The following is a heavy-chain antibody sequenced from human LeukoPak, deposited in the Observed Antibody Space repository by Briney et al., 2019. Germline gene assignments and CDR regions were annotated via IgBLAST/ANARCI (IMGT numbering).Heavy chain of an antibody. V-gene: IGHV4-30-2*01. J-gene: IGHJ4*02. Sequence: SETLSLTCAVSGGSISSGGYSWSWIRQPPGKGLEWIGYIYHSGSTYYSPSLKSRVTISVDRSKNQFSLKLSSVTAADTAVYYCARVPYDSSGYRFDYWGQGTLVTVSS. CDR1: GGSISSGGYS. CDR2: IYHSGST. D-gene: IGHD3-22*01. CDR3: ARVPYDSSGYRFDY.